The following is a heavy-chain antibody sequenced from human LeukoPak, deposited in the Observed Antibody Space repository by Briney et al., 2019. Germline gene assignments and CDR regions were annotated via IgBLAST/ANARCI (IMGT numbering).Heavy chain of an antibody. CDR3: ARDQGTYYDSSWPHYYCYYGMDV. J-gene: IGHJ6*02. D-gene: IGHD3-22*01. Sequence: GASVKVSCKASGGTFSSYAISWVRQAPGQGLEWMGGIIPIFGTANYAQKFQGRVTITADESTSTAYMELSSLRSEDTAVYYCARDQGTYYDSSWPHYYCYYGMDVWGQGTTVTVSS. CDR2: IIPIFGTA. CDR1: GGTFSSYA. V-gene: IGHV1-69*01.